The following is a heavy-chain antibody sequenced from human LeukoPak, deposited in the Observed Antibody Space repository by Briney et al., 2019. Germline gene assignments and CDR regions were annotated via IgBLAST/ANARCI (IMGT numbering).Heavy chain of an antibody. V-gene: IGHV3-23*01. CDR2: ISGSGDNT. CDR1: GFTFNNHA. Sequence: GGSLRLSCVVSGFTFNNHAMSWVRQAPGKGLEWVSAISGSGDNTFYAGSVRGRFTISRDNSKNTLYIQMDSLRAEDTAIYYCTKDFRGSGYFFDYWGQGTPVTVSS. CDR3: TKDFRGSGYFFDY. J-gene: IGHJ4*02. D-gene: IGHD3-10*01.